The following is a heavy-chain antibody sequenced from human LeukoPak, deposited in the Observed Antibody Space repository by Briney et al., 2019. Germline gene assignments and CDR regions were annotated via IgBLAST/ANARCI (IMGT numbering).Heavy chain of an antibody. CDR2: IGGSGSTT. V-gene: IGHV3-23*01. CDR1: GFTFSSYA. D-gene: IGHD6-13*01. Sequence: PGGSLRLSCAASGFTFSSYAMTWVRQAPGKGLEWVSVIGGSGSTTYYADSVKGRFTVSRDNSKNTLYLQMNSLRAEDTAVYYCAKNIAPAGPYYFHYWGQGTLVTVSS. J-gene: IGHJ4*02. CDR3: AKNIAPAGPYYFHY.